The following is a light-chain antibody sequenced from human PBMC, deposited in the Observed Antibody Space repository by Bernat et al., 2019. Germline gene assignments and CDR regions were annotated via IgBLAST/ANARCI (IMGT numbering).Light chain of an antibody. J-gene: IGLJ1*01. CDR1: SSDVGAYNY. Sequence: QSALTQPRSVSGSPGQSVTISCTGTSSDVGAYNYVSWSQHHPGKAPKLMIYDVNQRPSGVPDRFSGSKSGNTASLTISGLQAEDEADYYCRSYAGSNGYVFVTGTEVTVL. CDR3: RSYAGSNGYV. CDR2: DVN. V-gene: IGLV2-11*01.